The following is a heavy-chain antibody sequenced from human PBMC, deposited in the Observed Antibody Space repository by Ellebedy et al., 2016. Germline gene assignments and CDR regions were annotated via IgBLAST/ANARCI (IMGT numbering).Heavy chain of an antibody. V-gene: IGHV1-18*04. Sequence: ASVKVSCKASGYTFTSDGISWVRQAPGQGLEWMGWISAYNGNTNYAQKLQGRVTMTTDTSTSTAYMELRSLRSDDTAVYYCARDHNFILTGYYMSGYFDYWGQGTLVTVSS. D-gene: IGHD3-9*01. J-gene: IGHJ4*02. CDR3: ARDHNFILTGYYMSGYFDY. CDR1: GYTFTSDG. CDR2: ISAYNGNT.